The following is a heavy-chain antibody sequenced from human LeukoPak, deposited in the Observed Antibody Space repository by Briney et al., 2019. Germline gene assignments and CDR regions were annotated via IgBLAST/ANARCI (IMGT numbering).Heavy chain of an antibody. Sequence: GGSLRLSCAAPGLIFSSYGMHWIRKAPGKGLKRMAVVWHDGSSEFYADSVRGRFSISRDDSKNTVYLQMNSLRAEDTALYYCAKDDRGGWSGYFDYWGQGTLVTVSS. CDR1: GLIFSSYG. J-gene: IGHJ4*02. V-gene: IGHV3-33*06. CDR2: VWHDGSSE. D-gene: IGHD3-22*01. CDR3: AKDDRGGWSGYFDY.